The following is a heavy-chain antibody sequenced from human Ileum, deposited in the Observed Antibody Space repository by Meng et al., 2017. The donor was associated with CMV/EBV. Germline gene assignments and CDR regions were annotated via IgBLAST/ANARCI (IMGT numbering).Heavy chain of an antibody. V-gene: IGHV1-69*05. Sequence: IRWVRQAPGQGLEWMGGLIPIFGTANYAQQFQGRVTITTDESTSTAYMELSSLRSEDTAVYYCARGRRLRLGYCSGGSCPPGWWFDPWGQGTLVTVSS. D-gene: IGHD2-15*01. CDR3: ARGRRLRLGYCSGGSCPPGWWFDP. CDR2: LIPIFGTA. J-gene: IGHJ5*02.